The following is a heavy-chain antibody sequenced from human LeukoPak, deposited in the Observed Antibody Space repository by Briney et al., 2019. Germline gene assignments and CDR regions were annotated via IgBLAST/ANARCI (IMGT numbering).Heavy chain of an antibody. CDR1: GGSISSYY. V-gene: IGHV4-4*07. CDR2: IHTSGST. CDR3: ARENMERDHWGIAVAGTGFDY. D-gene: IGHD6-19*01. Sequence: SETLSLTCTVSGGSISSYYWSWIRQPAGKGLEWIGRIHTSGSTNYSPSLKSRVTMSVDTSKNQFSLKLSSVTAADTAVYYCARENMERDHWGIAVAGTGFDYWGQGTLVTVSS. J-gene: IGHJ4*02.